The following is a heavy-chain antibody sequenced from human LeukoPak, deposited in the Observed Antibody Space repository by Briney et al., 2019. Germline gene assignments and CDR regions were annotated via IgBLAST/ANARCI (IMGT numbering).Heavy chain of an antibody. V-gene: IGHV3-48*03. Sequence: PGGSLRLSCAASGFTFSNYEMKCVRQAPGKGLEWVSSITSDSRTIYYADSVKGRFTISRDNAKNSLYLQMNSLRAEDTAVYSCARNYYYYMDVWGKGTTVIVSS. CDR3: ARNYYYYMDV. CDR2: ITSDSRTI. J-gene: IGHJ6*03. CDR1: GFTFSNYE.